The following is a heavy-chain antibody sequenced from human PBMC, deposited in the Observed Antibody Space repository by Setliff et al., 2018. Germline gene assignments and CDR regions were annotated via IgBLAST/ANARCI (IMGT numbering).Heavy chain of an antibody. CDR3: ARDYGPNDY. J-gene: IGHJ4*02. Sequence: PSETLSLTCTLSGGSISSGNHFWSWIRQPAGKGLEWIGRIYTSGSPKYIPSLKSRVTMSVDTSKNQFSLRLDSVTAADTAVYYCARDYGPNDYWGQGSLVTVSS. V-gene: IGHV4-61*02. CDR1: GGSISSGNHF. CDR2: IYTSGSP. D-gene: IGHD3-16*01.